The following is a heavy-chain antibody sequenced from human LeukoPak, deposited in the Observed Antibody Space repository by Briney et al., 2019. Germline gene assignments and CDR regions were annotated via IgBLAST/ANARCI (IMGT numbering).Heavy chain of an antibody. CDR1: GYSISSGYY. Sequence: KPSETLSLTCTVPGYSISSGYYWGWIRQPPGKGLEWIGSIYHSGSTYYNPSLKSRVTISVDTSKNQFSLKLSSVTAADTAVYYCARDSDSSGDSDYWGQGTLVTVSS. CDR2: IYHSGST. CDR3: ARDSDSSGDSDY. D-gene: IGHD3-22*01. J-gene: IGHJ4*02. V-gene: IGHV4-38-2*02.